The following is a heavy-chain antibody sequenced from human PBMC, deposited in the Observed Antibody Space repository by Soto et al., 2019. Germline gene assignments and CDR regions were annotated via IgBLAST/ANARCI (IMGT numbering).Heavy chain of an antibody. CDR3: VRDRDWAFDI. CDR1: GYALRDYS. J-gene: IGHJ3*02. Sequence: PGGSLRLSCAGSGYALRDYSMNWVRQAPGKGLEWVSYTGTRRKYTFYADSVRGRFTISRDDARNSVYLQLNSLRDEDTAVYYCVRDRDWAFDIWGQGTMVTVSS. CDR2: TGTRRKYT. V-gene: IGHV3-48*02. D-gene: IGHD3-9*01.